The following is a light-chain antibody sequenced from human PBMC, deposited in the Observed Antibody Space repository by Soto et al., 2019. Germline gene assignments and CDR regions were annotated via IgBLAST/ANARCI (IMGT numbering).Light chain of an antibody. CDR1: NSDVGHYNY. V-gene: IGLV2-11*01. Sequence: QSALTQPRSVSGSPGQSVTISCTGTNSDVGHYNYVSWYQQHPGKAPKLIIFDVDKRPSGVPDRFSGSKSGNTASLTISGLQAEDEADYYCSSYTSSSTLVFGGGTKLTVL. CDR3: SSYTSSSTLV. J-gene: IGLJ2*01. CDR2: DVD.